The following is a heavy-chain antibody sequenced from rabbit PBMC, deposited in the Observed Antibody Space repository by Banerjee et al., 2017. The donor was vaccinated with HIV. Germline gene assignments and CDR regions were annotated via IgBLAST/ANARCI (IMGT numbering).Heavy chain of an antibody. CDR1: GFDFSSYG. Sequence: QEQLVESGGGLVQPGGSLKLSCKASGFDFSSYGVSWVRQAPGEGLEWIGYIDPVFGSTYYASWVNGRFTISSHNAQNTLYLQLNSLTAADTATYFCVRDGYASSSDFNLWGPGTLVTVS. D-gene: IGHD1-1*01. V-gene: IGHV1S47*01. CDR2: IDPVFGST. CDR3: VRDGYASSSDFNL. J-gene: IGHJ4*01.